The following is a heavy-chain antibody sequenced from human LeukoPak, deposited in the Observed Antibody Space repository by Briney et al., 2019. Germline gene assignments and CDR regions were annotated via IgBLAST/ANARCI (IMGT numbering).Heavy chain of an antibody. D-gene: IGHD1-26*01. Sequence: SETLSLTCAVYGGSFSGYYWSWIRQPPGKGLEWIGEINHSGSTNYNPSLKSRVTISVDTSKNQFSLKLSSVTAADTAVYYCARVGAATRGVDYWGQGTLVTVSS. V-gene: IGHV4-34*01. CDR2: INHSGST. CDR3: ARVGAATRGVDY. CDR1: GGSFSGYY. J-gene: IGHJ4*02.